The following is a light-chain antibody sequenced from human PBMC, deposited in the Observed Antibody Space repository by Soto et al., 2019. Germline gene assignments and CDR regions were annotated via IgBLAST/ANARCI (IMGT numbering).Light chain of an antibody. CDR3: QQFYYYPHT. Sequence: EIPMTQSPASLSASVGERVTLTCRASHTIATYLNWYQQKAGKVPEVLIYGTSTLQPGVPSRFTGSGYGTDFTLTIYNVQPEDFATYYCQQFYYYPHTFGQGTKLEVK. J-gene: IGKJ2*01. CDR2: GTS. CDR1: HTIATY. V-gene: IGKV1-39*01.